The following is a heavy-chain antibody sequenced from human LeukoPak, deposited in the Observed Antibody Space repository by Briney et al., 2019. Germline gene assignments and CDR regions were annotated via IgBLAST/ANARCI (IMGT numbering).Heavy chain of an antibody. J-gene: IGHJ4*02. V-gene: IGHV3-21*01. Sequence: GGSLRLSCAASGVTLSTYAMSWARQAPGKGLEWVSSISSSSSYIYYADSVKGRFTISRDNSKNTLYLQMSSLRAEDTAVYYCARGYCSSTSCYPFDYWGQGTLVTVSS. D-gene: IGHD2-2*01. CDR2: ISSSSSYI. CDR1: GVTLSTYA. CDR3: ARGYCSSTSCYPFDY.